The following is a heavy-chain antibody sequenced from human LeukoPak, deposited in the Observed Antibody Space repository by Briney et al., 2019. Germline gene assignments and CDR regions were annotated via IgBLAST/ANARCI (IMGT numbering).Heavy chain of an antibody. J-gene: IGHJ4*02. CDR1: GGSISSGGYY. Sequence: KPSETLSLTCTVSGGSISSGGYYWSWIRQHPGKGLEWIGYIYNSGITYYNPSLKSRAIISVDTSDHQFSLKLSSVTAADTAVYYCARTRSDYDYSFDYWGQGTLVTVSS. V-gene: IGHV4-31*03. D-gene: IGHD5-12*01. CDR3: ARTRSDYDYSFDY. CDR2: IYNSGIT.